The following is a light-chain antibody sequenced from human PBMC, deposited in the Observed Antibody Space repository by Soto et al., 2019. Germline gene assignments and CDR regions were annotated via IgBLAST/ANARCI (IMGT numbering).Light chain of an antibody. CDR2: EVT. J-gene: IGLJ1*01. V-gene: IGLV2-8*01. Sequence: QSALAHPPSASGSPRQSVTISCTGTSSDVGDNYVSWYQQPLGKAPKLIIYEVTPRPSGVPDRFSGSKSGNTASLTVSVLQADDEADYYCSAYAGSNTFVFGTGTKLTVL. CDR3: SAYAGSNTFV. CDR1: SSDVGDNY.